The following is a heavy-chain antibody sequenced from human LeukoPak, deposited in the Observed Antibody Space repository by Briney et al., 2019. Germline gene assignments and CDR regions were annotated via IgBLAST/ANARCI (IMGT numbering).Heavy chain of an antibody. CDR3: ASLVAAAASLFDY. CDR2: IYHSGST. Sequence: SETLSLTCTVSGYSISSGYYWGWIRQPPGKGLEWIGSIYHSGSTYYNPSLKSRVTISVDTSKNQFSLKLSSVTAADTAVYYCASLVAAAASLFDYWGQGTLVTVSS. D-gene: IGHD6-13*01. CDR1: GYSISSGYY. J-gene: IGHJ4*02. V-gene: IGHV4-38-2*02.